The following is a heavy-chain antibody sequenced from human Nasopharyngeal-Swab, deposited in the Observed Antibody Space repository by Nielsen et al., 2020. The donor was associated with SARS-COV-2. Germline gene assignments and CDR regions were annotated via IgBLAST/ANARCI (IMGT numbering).Heavy chain of an antibody. Sequence: GGSLRLSCVDSGVRFSSYAMSWVRQTPGKGLERVSGISGSAGSTYYADSMKGRFTISRDNSKKTVYLQMNSLRVDDTAVYYCVKVGGEVDYWGQGTLVTVSS. J-gene: IGHJ4*02. D-gene: IGHD1-26*01. CDR2: ISGSAGST. CDR3: VKVGGEVDY. CDR1: GVRFSSYA. V-gene: IGHV3-23*01.